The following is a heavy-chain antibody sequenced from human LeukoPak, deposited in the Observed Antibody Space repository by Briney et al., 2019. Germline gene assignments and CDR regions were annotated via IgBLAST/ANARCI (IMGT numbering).Heavy chain of an antibody. CDR1: GGSISSSSYY. D-gene: IGHD1-26*01. CDR2: IYYSGST. Sequence: SETLSLTCTVSGGSISSSSYYWGWIRQPPGKGLEWIGSIYYSGSTYYNPSLKSRVTISVDRSKNQFSLKLSSVTAADTAVYYCASLTSVRGSYYRYWGQGTLVTVSS. J-gene: IGHJ4*02. CDR3: ASLTSVRGSYYRY. V-gene: IGHV4-39*07.